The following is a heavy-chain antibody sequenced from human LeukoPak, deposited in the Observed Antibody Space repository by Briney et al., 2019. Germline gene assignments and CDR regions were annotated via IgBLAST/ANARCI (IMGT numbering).Heavy chain of an antibody. CDR3: ARSSTIYGDYPRFDP. V-gene: IGHV1-8*03. CDR2: MNPNSGNT. J-gene: IGHJ5*02. Sequence: GASVKVSCKASGYTFTSYDINWVRQATGQGLEWMGWMNPNSGNTGYAQKFQGRVTITRNTSISTAYMELSSLRSEDTAVYYCARSSTIYGDYPRFDPWGQGTLVTVSS. D-gene: IGHD4-17*01. CDR1: GYTFTSYD.